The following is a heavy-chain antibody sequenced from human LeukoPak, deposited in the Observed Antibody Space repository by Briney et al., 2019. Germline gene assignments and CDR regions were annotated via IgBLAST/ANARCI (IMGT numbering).Heavy chain of an antibody. CDR3: ARFKGGTGFDY. Sequence: SETLSLTCAVSGGSISTATFDWGWIRQAPGRDLEWIAAISSSGTAHYNPSLMSRVTISVDTSMNQFSLELTSVTAADTGLFYCARFKGGTGFDYWGQGILVIVSS. CDR1: GGSISTATFD. J-gene: IGHJ4*02. V-gene: IGHV4-39*01. CDR2: ISSSGTA. D-gene: IGHD1-26*01.